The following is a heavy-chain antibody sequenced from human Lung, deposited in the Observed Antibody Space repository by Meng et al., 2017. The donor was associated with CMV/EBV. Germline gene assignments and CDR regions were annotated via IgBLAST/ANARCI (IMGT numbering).Heavy chain of an antibody. V-gene: IGHV4-4*02. J-gene: IGHJ1*01. D-gene: IGHD3-10*01. CDR3: LRRSGGSV. Sequence: QVQVRESGPALVKQSETLSLTCAVSGDSITNHNWWAWVRQPPGKGLEWIGEIPHRGSSAYNPSLKSRVSMSIDKSKNQFSLKLTSVTAADTAVYHCLRRSGGSVWGQGTLVTVSS. CDR2: IPHRGSS. CDR1: GDSITNHNW.